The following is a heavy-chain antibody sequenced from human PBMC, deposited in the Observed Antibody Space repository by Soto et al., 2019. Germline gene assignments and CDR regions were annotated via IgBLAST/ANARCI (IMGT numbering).Heavy chain of an antibody. J-gene: IGHJ2*01. CDR1: GYTFTSYG. CDR2: ISAYNGNT. V-gene: IGHV1-18*01. CDR3: ARESGYDSSGYYWYFDL. D-gene: IGHD3-22*01. Sequence: ASVKVSCKASGYTFTSYGISWVRQAPGQGLEWMGWISAYNGNTNYAQKLQGRVTMTTDTSTSTAYMELRSLRSDDTAVYYCARESGYDSSGYYWYFDLWGRGTLVTVSS.